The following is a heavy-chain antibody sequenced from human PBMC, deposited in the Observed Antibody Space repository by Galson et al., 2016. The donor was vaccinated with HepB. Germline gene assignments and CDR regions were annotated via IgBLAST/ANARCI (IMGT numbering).Heavy chain of an antibody. J-gene: IGHJ4*02. CDR1: GFTFSRYS. Sequence: SLRLSCAASGFTFSRYSMNWVRQAPGKGLEWVSSISTSSSYIYYADSVKGRFTISRDNAKNSLYLQMNSLRAEDTAVYYCARDRVVPQEFGYWGQGTLVTVSS. CDR2: ISTSSSYI. V-gene: IGHV3-21*01. D-gene: IGHD2-21*01. CDR3: ARDRVVPQEFGY.